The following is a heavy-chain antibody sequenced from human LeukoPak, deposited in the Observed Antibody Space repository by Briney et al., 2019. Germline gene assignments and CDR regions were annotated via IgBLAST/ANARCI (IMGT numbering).Heavy chain of an antibody. CDR2: ISHSGST. J-gene: IGHJ5*02. D-gene: IGHD1-26*01. Sequence: PSETLSLTCAVYGGSFSGYYWSWIRQPPGKGLEWIADISHSGSTNYNPSLKSRVTISVDTSKNQFSLKLSSVTAADTAVYYCASIYAEVGAAHRGNWFDLWGQGTLVTVSS. CDR1: GGSFSGYY. V-gene: IGHV4-34*01. CDR3: ASIYAEVGAAHRGNWFDL.